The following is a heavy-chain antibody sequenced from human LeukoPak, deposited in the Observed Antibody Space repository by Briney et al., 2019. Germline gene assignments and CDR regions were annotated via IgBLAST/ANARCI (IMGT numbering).Heavy chain of an antibody. CDR3: ARHRAYSSSSPFDY. D-gene: IGHD6-6*01. J-gene: IGHJ4*02. Sequence: SETLSLTCSVSGTSISSLYWSWIRQPPGKGLEWIGYIYYTGSTDYNPSLKSPVTIFVDTSKNQFSLRLSSVTAADTAVYYCARHRAYSSSSPFDYWGQGTLVTVSS. CDR2: IYYTGST. CDR1: GTSISSLY. V-gene: IGHV4-59*08.